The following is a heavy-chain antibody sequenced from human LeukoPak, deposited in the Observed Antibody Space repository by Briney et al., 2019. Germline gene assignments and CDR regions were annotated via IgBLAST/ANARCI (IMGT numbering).Heavy chain of an antibody. CDR1: GFTFSEAW. CDR3: ASEVRYCSSTSCSDY. J-gene: IGHJ4*02. CDR2: IKSKNSGGTR. D-gene: IGHD2-2*01. V-gene: IGHV3-15*01. Sequence: PGGSLRLSCVASGFTFSEAWMSWVRQAPGKGLEWVGRIKSKNSGGTRDYAAPVQGRFTISRDDSKNTLYLQMNSLRAEDTAVYYCASEVRYCSSTSCSDYWGQGTLVTVSP.